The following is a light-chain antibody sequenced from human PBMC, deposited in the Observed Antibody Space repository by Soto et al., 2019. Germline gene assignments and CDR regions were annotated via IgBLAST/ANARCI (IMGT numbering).Light chain of an antibody. CDR3: SLYTSSSTFV. J-gene: IGLJ1*01. V-gene: IGLV2-18*01. CDR2: EVS. CDR1: RSDVGNYKS. Sequence: ALTQPPSVSGSPGQSVTISCTGIRSDVGNYKSVSWYQQPPGTAPKLMIYEVSSRPSGVPDRFSGSKSGNTASLTTSGLQVEDEADYYCSLYTSSSTFVFGTGTKVTVL.